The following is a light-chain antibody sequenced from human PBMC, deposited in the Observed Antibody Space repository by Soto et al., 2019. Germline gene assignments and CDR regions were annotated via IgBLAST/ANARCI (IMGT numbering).Light chain of an antibody. CDR2: KAS. Sequence: DIQMTQSPSTLSASVGDRVTITCRASQSISSWLAWYQQKPGQAPKLLIYKASSLESGVPSRFSGSGSGTEFTLTISSLQPDDFATYYCQQYNSFPYTFGQVTKLEI. CDR3: QQYNSFPYT. CDR1: QSISSW. J-gene: IGKJ2*01. V-gene: IGKV1-5*03.